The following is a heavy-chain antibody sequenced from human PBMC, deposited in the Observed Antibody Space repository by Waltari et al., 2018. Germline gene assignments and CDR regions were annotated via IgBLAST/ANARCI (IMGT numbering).Heavy chain of an antibody. V-gene: IGHV4-34*02. J-gene: IGHJ4*01. CDR3: ARGNYHDSPRLDW. CDR2: IFHNGDT. CDR1: AGSFDDYF. D-gene: IGHD3-22*01. Sequence: QDQLQQWGAGLVKPSETLSLTCAVFAGSFDDYFWTWVRHLPGKGLEWIGEIFHNGDTNYNPSRSSRISISLDKSKNQFSLGLTHVTAADTAVYYCARGNYHDSPRLDWWGHGNLVTVSA.